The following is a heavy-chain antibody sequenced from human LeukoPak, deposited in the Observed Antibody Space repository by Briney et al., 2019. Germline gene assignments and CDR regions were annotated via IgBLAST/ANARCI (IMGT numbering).Heavy chain of an antibody. J-gene: IGHJ4*02. CDR2: IKQDGSEK. CDR1: GFTFSSYW. CDR3: ARVSRGSGWYGFDY. D-gene: IGHD6-19*01. Sequence: GGSLRLSCAASGFTFSSYWISWVRQAPGKGLEWVANIKQDGSEKYYVDSVKGRFTISRDNAKNSLYLQMNSLRAEDTAVYYCARVSRGSGWYGFDYWGQGTLVTVSS. V-gene: IGHV3-7*05.